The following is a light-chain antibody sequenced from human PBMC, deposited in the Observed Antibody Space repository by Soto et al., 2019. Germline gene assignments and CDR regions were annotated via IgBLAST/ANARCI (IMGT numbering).Light chain of an antibody. V-gene: IGKV1-27*01. CDR2: AAS. Sequence: DIQMTQSPSSLSASVGDRVTITCRVSQGISNYLAWYQQKPGKVPKLLIYAASTLQSGVPSRFSGSGSGTDFTLTISSLQPEDVATYYCQKYNSAPHTFGQGTKVEIK. J-gene: IGKJ1*01. CDR1: QGISNY. CDR3: QKYNSAPHT.